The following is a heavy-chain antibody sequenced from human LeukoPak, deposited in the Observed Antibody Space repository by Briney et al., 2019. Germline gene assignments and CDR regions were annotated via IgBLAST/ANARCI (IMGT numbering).Heavy chain of an antibody. CDR1: GGSISSYY. J-gene: IGHJ4*02. CDR2: IYYSGST. Sequence: SETLSLTRTVSGGSISSYYWSWIRQPPGKGLEWIGYIYYSGSTNYNPSLKSRVTISVDTSKNQFSLKLSSVTAADTAVYYCARAHAPNYYYDSSGYYDYWGQGTLVTVSS. CDR3: ARAHAPNYYYDSSGYYDY. D-gene: IGHD3-22*01. V-gene: IGHV4-59*01.